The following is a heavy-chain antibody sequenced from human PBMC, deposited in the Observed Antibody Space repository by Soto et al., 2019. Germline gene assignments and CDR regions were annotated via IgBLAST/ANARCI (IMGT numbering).Heavy chain of an antibody. J-gene: IGHJ2*01. CDR2: IYHSGST. V-gene: IGHV4-4*02. CDR3: AIEGGFIAARHPQCFDF. CDR1: GGSISSGNW. Sequence: QVQLQESGPGLVKPSGTLSLTCAVSGGSISSGNWWSWVRQPPGKGLEWIGEIYHSGSTNYNPSLKSRITISVDKSKNQFSLKLSSVTAADTAVYYCAIEGGFIAARHPQCFDFWGRGTLVTVSS. D-gene: IGHD6-6*01.